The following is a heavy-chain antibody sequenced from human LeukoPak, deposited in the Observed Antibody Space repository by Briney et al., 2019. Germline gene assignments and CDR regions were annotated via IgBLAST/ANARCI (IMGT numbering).Heavy chain of an antibody. CDR1: GVSISSDNYY. CDR2: IHYRGTT. V-gene: IGHV4-31*03. CDR3: ARDQGGGYSGDELLYYYGMDV. D-gene: IGHD5-12*01. J-gene: IGHJ6*02. Sequence: SQTLSLTCSVSGVSISSDNYYWTWVRQHPGTGLEWIGHIHYRGTTYYNPSLQSRVTISVDASKNQFSLKLSSVTAADTAVYYCARDQGGGYSGDELLYYYGMDVWGQG.